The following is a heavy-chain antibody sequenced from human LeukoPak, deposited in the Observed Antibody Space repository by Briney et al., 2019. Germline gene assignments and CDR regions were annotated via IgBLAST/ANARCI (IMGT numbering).Heavy chain of an antibody. V-gene: IGHV1-8*01. J-gene: IGHJ3*02. CDR1: GYTFTSYD. D-gene: IGHD3-3*01. Sequence: ASVKVSCKASGYTFTSYDINWVRQATGQGLEWMGWMNPNSGNTGYPQKFQGRVTMTRNTSISTAYMELSSLRSEDTAVYYCARASYDFWSGYYRRNDAFDIWGQGTMVTVSS. CDR3: ARASYDFWSGYYRRNDAFDI. CDR2: MNPNSGNT.